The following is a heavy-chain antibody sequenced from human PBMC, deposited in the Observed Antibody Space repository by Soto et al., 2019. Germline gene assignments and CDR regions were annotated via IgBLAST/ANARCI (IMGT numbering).Heavy chain of an antibody. Sequence: SETLSLTCTVSGGSISSSSYYWGWIRQPPGKGLEWIGSIYYSGSTYYNPSLKSRVTISVDTSKNQFSLKLSSVTAADTAVYYCARHLGTEWFDPWGQGTLVTVPQ. D-gene: IGHD1-26*01. CDR2: IYYSGST. CDR1: GGSISSSSYY. J-gene: IGHJ5*02. V-gene: IGHV4-39*01. CDR3: ARHLGTEWFDP.